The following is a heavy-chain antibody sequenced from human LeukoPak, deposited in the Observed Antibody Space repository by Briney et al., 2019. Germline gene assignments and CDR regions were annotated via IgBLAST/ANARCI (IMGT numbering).Heavy chain of an antibody. CDR1: GFTFSSYS. CDR3: AIHYYGSGSYYKGAFDI. Sequence: GGSLRLSCAASGFTFSSYSMNWVRQAPGKGLEWVSSISSSSSYIYYADSMKGRFTISRDNAKNSLYLQINSLRAEDTAVYYCAIHYYGSGSYYKGAFDIWGQGTMVTVSS. J-gene: IGHJ3*02. V-gene: IGHV3-21*04. CDR2: ISSSSSYI. D-gene: IGHD3-10*01.